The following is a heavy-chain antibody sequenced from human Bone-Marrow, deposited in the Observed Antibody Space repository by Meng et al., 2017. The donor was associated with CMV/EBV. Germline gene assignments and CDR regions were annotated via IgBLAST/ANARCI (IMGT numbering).Heavy chain of an antibody. CDR2: IYYSGST. D-gene: IGHD1-26*01. CDR3: AGDGWGGGSPTIDY. CDR1: GGSISSSSYY. V-gene: IGHV4-39*07. Sequence: SETLSLTCTVSGGSISSSSYYWGWIRQPPGKGLEWIGSIYYSGSTYYNPPLKSRVTISVDTSKNQFSLKLSSVTAADTAVYYCAGDGWGGGSPTIDYWGQGTLVTVSS. J-gene: IGHJ4*02.